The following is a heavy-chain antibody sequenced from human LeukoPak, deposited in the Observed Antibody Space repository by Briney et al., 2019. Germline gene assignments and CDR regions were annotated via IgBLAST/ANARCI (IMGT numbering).Heavy chain of an antibody. CDR2: FIPIFGTA. CDR3: ARDGYSSDAFDI. D-gene: IGHD6-13*01. CDR1: GSTFTGYY. J-gene: IGHJ3*02. Sequence: SVKASCKASGSTFTGYYTHWDRRPPGQGREWMGGFIPIFGTANYAQKCQGRVTIPADESTRTAYMELSSVRSEDTAVYYCARDGYSSDAFDIWGQGTMVTVSS. V-gene: IGHV1-69*13.